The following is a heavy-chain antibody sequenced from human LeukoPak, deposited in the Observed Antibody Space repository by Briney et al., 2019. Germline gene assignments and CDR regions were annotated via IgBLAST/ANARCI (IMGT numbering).Heavy chain of an antibody. CDR1: GASISSYY. J-gene: IGHJ3*02. V-gene: IGHV4-59*01. CDR2: ISNTGST. CDR3: ARGSPRGGDAFDI. Sequence: SETLSLTCTVSGASISSYYWTWIRQPPGKGLDWMGHISNTGSTSYNPSLKSRVTISVDTSKNQFSLKLSSVTAADTAVYYCARGSPRGGDAFDIWGQGTMVTVSS.